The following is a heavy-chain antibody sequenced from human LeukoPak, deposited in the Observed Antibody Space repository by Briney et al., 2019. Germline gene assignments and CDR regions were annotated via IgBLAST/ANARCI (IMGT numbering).Heavy chain of an antibody. Sequence: ASVKVSCKASGYTFTSYDINWVRQATGQGLEWMGWMNPNSGNTGYAQKFQGRVTMTRDTSTSTVYMELSSLRSEDTAVYYCARGGSERGLGAFDIWGQGTMVTVSS. CDR1: GYTFTSYD. J-gene: IGHJ3*02. CDR3: ARGGSERGLGAFDI. V-gene: IGHV1-8*01. CDR2: MNPNSGNT. D-gene: IGHD5-24*01.